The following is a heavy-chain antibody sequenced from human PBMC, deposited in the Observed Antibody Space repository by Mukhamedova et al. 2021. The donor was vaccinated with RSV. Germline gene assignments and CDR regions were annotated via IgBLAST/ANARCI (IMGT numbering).Heavy chain of an antibody. CDR3: ATHGGSYSDFDY. J-gene: IGHJ4*02. V-gene: IGHV3-30-3*01. D-gene: IGHD1-26*01. Sequence: SSGINAEYMGGRFTISRDNSKNSLCLQMNSLRADDTAVYYCATHGGSYSDFDYWGQGTLVTVSS. CDR2: SSG.